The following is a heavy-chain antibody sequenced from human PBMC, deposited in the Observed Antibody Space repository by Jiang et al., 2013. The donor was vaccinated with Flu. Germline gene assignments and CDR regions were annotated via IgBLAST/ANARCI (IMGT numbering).Heavy chain of an antibody. Sequence: IRQPPGKGLEWIGFIWHSGSTKYNPSLESRVTMSLDTSTNQVSLKLRSVTAADTAVYYCAGGMYYYGMDVWGQGTTVTVSS. J-gene: IGHJ6*02. CDR2: IWHSGST. CDR3: AGGMYYYGMDV. V-gene: IGHV4-59*01. D-gene: IGHD6-13*01.